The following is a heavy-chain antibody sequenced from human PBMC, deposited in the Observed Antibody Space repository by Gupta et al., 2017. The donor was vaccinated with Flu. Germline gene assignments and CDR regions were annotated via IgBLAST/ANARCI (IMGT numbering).Heavy chain of an antibody. V-gene: IGHV1-24*01. CDR3: ATVTPTVSRYYYYYMDV. D-gene: IGHD4-4*01. CDR2: FEPEDGET. Sequence: GKGLEWMGGFEPEDGETIYAQKFQGRVTMTEDTSTDTAYMELSSLRSEDTAVYYCATVTPTVSRYYYYYMDVWGKGTTVTVSS. J-gene: IGHJ6*03.